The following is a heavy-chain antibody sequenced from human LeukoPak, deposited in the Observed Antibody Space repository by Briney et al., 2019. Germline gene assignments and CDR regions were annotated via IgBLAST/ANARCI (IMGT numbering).Heavy chain of an antibody. J-gene: IGHJ6*03. V-gene: IGHV1-2*02. CDR2: INPNSGGT. D-gene: IGHD5-12*01. CDR3: ARYYYHYYYYYMDV. CDR1: GYTFTGYY. Sequence: ASVKVSCKTSGYTFTGYYMHWVRQAPGQGLEWMGWINPNSGGTNYAQKFQGRVTMTRDTSISTAYMELSRLRSDDTAVYYCARYYYHYYYYYMDVWGKGTTVTISS.